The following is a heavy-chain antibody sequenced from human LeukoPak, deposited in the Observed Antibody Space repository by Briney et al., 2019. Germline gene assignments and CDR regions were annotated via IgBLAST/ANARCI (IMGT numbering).Heavy chain of an antibody. CDR3: ARRPPAPVAILSGWWYFDL. CDR1: GYDFSSHW. CDR2: IYPDDSDA. V-gene: IGHV5-51*01. J-gene: IGHJ2*01. Sequence: GESLKISCKGSGYDFSSHWIGWVRQMPGKGLEWMGIIYPDDSDARYSPSSEGQVTISADKSISTAYLQWSSLKASDTAMYYCARRPPAPVAILSGWWYFDLWGRGTLVTVSS. D-gene: IGHD2-21*01.